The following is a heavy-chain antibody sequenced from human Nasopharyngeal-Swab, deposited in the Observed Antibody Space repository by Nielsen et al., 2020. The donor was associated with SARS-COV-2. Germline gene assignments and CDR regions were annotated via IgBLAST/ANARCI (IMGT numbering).Heavy chain of an antibody. CDR2: ISFDGTAK. CDR1: GFIFEYFG. V-gene: IGHV3-30*18. J-gene: IGHJ1*01. Sequence: GSLRLSCVASGFIFEYFGMHWVRQVPGKGLEWVALISFDGTAKFYADSVRGRFIISRDNSRKTVYLEMNSLRVEDTAVYYCAKDRSRCTGGSCYGDFQHWGQGSLMTVSP. CDR3: AKDRSRCTGGSCYGDFQH. D-gene: IGHD2-15*01.